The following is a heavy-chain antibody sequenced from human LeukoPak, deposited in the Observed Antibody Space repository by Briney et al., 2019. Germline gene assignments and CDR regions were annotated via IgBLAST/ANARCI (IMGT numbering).Heavy chain of an antibody. J-gene: IGHJ4*02. CDR3: ARDRGFGELFFDY. D-gene: IGHD3-10*01. CDR2: ISSSSSYI. V-gene: IGHV3-21*01. Sequence: GGSLRLSCAASGFTFSSYSMNWDRQAPGKGLEWVSSISSSSSYIYYADSVKGRFTISRDNAKNSLYLQMNSLRAEDTAVYYCARDRGFGELFFDYWGQGTLVTVSS. CDR1: GFTFSSYS.